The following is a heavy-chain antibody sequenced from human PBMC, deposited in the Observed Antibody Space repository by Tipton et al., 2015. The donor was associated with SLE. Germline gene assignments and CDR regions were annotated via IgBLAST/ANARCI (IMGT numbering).Heavy chain of an antibody. CDR3: ARHGNQDY. J-gene: IGHJ4*02. CDR1: GGFISRSNYY. D-gene: IGHD4-23*01. V-gene: IGHV4-39*01. CDR2: IYYSGST. Sequence: TLSLTCTVSGGFISRSNYYWGWIRQPPGKGLGWIGSIYYSGSTYYNPSLKSRVTISVDTSKNQFSLKLSSVTAADTAVYYCARHGNQDYWGQGTLVTVSS.